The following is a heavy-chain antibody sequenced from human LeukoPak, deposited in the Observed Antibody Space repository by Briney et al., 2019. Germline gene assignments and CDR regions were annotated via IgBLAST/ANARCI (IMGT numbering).Heavy chain of an antibody. CDR1: GVSISNYN. CDR3: ARGGVSSSWYFFPPGEGYYYYYGMDV. J-gene: IGHJ6*02. V-gene: IGHV4-59*01. D-gene: IGHD6-13*01. Sequence: SETLSLTCTVSGVSISNYNWSWIRQPPGKGLEWVGYIYYSGSTNYNPSLKRRVTISVDTSKNQFSLRLSSVTAADTAVYYCARGGVSSSWYFFPPGEGYYYYYGMDVWGQGTTVTVSS. CDR2: IYYSGST.